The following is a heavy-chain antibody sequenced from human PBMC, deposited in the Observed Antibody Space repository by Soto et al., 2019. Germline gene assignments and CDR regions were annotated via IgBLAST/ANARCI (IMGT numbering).Heavy chain of an antibody. CDR3: AKDQGYSHYVNYHQGMNA. CDR1: GFTFSGYA. D-gene: IGHD4-4*01. Sequence: EVQLLESGGGLIQPGGSLRLSCAASGFTFSGYAMNWVRQAPGKGLEWVSAISGSGVDTYYADSVKGRFTMSRDISKNTVYLQMYSLRAEDSAVYYCAKDQGYSHYVNYHQGMNAWGQGTTVTVFS. CDR2: ISGSGVDT. J-gene: IGHJ6*02. V-gene: IGHV3-23*01.